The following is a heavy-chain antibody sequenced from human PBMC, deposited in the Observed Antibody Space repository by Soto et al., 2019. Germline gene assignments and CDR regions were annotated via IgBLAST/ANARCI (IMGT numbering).Heavy chain of an antibody. CDR3: ARDPPDFHSAFDY. J-gene: IGHJ4*02. CDR1: GDIVSSNSAA. D-gene: IGHD4-4*01. CDR2: TYYRSKWYN. Sequence: PSQTLSLTCAISGDIVSSNSAAWNWIRQSPSRGLEWLGRTYYRSKWYNDYAESVKSRITINTDTSKNQFSLHMNSVTPEDTAVHYCARDPPDFHSAFDYWGQGTTVTVSS. V-gene: IGHV6-1*01.